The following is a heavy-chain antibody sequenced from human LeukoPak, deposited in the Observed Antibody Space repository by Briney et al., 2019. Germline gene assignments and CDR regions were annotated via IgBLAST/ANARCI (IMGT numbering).Heavy chain of an antibody. CDR3: AKGSLTIWYAFDI. CDR2: ITSSGGST. Sequence: HPGGSLRLSCAASGFTFSSYAMSWVRQAPGKGLEWVSTITSSGGSTYYADSVKGRFTVSRDNSKNTLFLQTNSLRAKDTAVYYCAKGSLTIWYAFDIWGQGTMVTVSS. V-gene: IGHV3-23*01. D-gene: IGHD2-8*02. J-gene: IGHJ3*02. CDR1: GFTFSSYA.